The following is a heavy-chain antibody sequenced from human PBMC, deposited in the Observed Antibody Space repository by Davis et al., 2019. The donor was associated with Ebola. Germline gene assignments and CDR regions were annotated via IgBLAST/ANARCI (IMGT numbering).Heavy chain of an antibody. D-gene: IGHD4-11*01. Sequence: ASVKVSCKASGYTFTSYDINWVRQATGQGLEWMGWMNPNSGNTGYAQKFQGRVTMTRNTSISTAYMELSSLRSEDTAVYYCARELGLRYSNYFDYWGQGTLVTVSS. CDR2: MNPNSGNT. V-gene: IGHV1-8*01. CDR3: ARELGLRYSNYFDY. J-gene: IGHJ4*02. CDR1: GYTFTSYD.